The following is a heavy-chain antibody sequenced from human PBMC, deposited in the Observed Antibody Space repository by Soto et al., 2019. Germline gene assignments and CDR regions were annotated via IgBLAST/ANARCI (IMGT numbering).Heavy chain of an antibody. CDR1: GFTFSSYD. CDR3: AREGEWQSFDY. V-gene: IGHV3-13*01. CDR2: IGTAGDT. D-gene: IGHD3-10*01. J-gene: IGHJ4*02. Sequence: GGSLRLSCAASGFTFSSYDMHWVRQATGKGLEWVSAIGTAGDTYYPGSVKGRFTISRENAKNSLYIQMNSLRAGDTAVYYCAREGEWQSFDYWGQGTLVTVSS.